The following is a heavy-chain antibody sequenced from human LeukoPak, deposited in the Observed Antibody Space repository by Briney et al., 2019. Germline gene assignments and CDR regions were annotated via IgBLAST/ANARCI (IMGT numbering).Heavy chain of an antibody. CDR2: ISDIGIST. J-gene: IGHJ5*02. CDR3: AKERRNYDILTGYVSWFDP. Sequence: GGSLRLSCEASGFAFSSYGMTWVRQAPGKGLEWVSAISDIGISTYYADSVKGRFTISRDNSKNTLYLQMNSLRAEDTAVYYCAKERRNYDILTGYVSWFDPWGQGTLVTVSS. D-gene: IGHD3-9*01. CDR1: GFAFSSYG. V-gene: IGHV3-23*01.